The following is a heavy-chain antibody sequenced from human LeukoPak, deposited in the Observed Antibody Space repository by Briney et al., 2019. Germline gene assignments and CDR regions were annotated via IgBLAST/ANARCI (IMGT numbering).Heavy chain of an antibody. J-gene: IGHJ6*03. V-gene: IGHV4-59*03. CDR1: GDSISSSY. CDR3: ASLTISIGGGYMDV. D-gene: IGHD3-16*01. CDR2: VNYMGGT. Sequence: SETLSLTCTVSGDSISSSYWNWIRQAPGKGLEWIGYVNYMGGTDYNPSLKSRVTISVDTYKNQFSLKLDSATAADTAVYYCASLTISIGGGYMDVWGRGTTVAVSS.